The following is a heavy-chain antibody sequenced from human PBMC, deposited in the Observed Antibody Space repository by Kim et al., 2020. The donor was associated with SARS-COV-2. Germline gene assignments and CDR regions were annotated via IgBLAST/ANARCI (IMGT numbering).Heavy chain of an antibody. D-gene: IGHD3-16*01. Sequence: ASVKVSCKASGYTFTNPPINWVRQAPGQGFEWMGWINTGTEKATYGRDFMGRFVFSLDTSATTAYLQISSLKAEDSGVYFCALGTSGWGQGTLVTVSS. CDR3: ALGTSG. J-gene: IGHJ4*02. CDR1: GYTFTNPP. V-gene: IGHV7-4-1*01. CDR2: INTGTEKA.